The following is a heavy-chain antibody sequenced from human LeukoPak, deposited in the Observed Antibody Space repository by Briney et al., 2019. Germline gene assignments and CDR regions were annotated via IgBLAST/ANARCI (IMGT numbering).Heavy chain of an antibody. J-gene: IGHJ4*02. CDR1: GFTFSSYS. CDR2: ISSSSYI. D-gene: IGHD1-26*01. Sequence: GGSLRLSCAASGFTFSSYSMNWVRQAPGKGLEWVSSISSSSYIYYADSVKGRFTISRDNAKNSLYLQMNSLRAEDTAVYYCARGGFIVGATTSWGQGTLVTVSS. V-gene: IGHV3-21*01. CDR3: ARGGFIVGATTS.